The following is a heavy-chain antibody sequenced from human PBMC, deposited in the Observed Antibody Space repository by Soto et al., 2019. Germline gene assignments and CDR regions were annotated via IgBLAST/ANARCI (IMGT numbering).Heavy chain of an antibody. Sequence: PGGSLRLSCAASGFTVSSNYMSWVRQAPGKGLEWVSVIYSGGSTYYADSVKGRFTISRDNSKNTLYLQMNSLRAEDTAVYYCAREGGVRLHFDYYYGMDVWGQGTTVTVSS. CDR3: AREGGVRLHFDYYYGMDV. V-gene: IGHV3-66*01. J-gene: IGHJ6*02. CDR1: GFTVSSNY. D-gene: IGHD3-16*01. CDR2: IYSGGST.